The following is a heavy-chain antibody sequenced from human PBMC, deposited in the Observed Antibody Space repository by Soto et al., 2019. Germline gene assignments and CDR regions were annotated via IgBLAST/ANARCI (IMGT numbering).Heavy chain of an antibody. V-gene: IGHV3-30*18. Sequence: PGGSLRLSCAASGFTFNIFGMHWVRQAPGEGLEWVALISHDGTNKYYADFVRGRFTISRDSSKNTLYLQMNSLRAEDTAVYYCAKGTTRWLQALLDYWGQGTPVTVSS. CDR3: AKGTTRWLQALLDY. CDR2: ISHDGTNK. CDR1: GFTFNIFG. D-gene: IGHD5-12*01. J-gene: IGHJ4*02.